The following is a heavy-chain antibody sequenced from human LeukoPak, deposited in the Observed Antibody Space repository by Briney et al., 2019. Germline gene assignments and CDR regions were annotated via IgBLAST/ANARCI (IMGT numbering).Heavy chain of an antibody. J-gene: IGHJ6*03. V-gene: IGHV3-48*03. CDR2: ISSSGSTI. Sequence: GGSLRLSCAASGFTFSKYWMTWVRQAPGKGLEWVSYISSSGSTIYYADSVKGRFTISRDNAKNSLYLQMNSLRAEDTAVYYCARGPVSGYYYYYMDVWGKGTTVTVSS. CDR1: GFTFSKYW. CDR3: ARGPVSGYYYYYMDV. D-gene: IGHD1-26*01.